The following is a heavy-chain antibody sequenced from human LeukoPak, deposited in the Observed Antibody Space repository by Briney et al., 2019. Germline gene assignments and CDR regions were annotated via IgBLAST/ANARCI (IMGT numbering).Heavy chain of an antibody. V-gene: IGHV4-59*12. Sequence: SETLSLTCTVSGGSISGYYWSWIRQSPQKGLEWIGYIYFRGSTDYNPSLKRRVTIPVDTSKNQFALKLSSVSAADTAVYYCARDPYYYGSGSYYLDYWGQGTLVTVSS. CDR2: IYFRGST. D-gene: IGHD3-10*01. J-gene: IGHJ4*02. CDR1: GGSISGYY. CDR3: ARDPYYYGSGSYYLDY.